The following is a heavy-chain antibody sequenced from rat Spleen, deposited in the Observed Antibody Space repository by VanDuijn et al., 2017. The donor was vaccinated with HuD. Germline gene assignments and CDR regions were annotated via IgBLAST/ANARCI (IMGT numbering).Heavy chain of an antibody. Sequence: EVQLVESGGGLVQPGRSLKLSCAVSGFTFSKFDMAWVRQAPTKGLEWVASISPSGAYYRDSVKGRFTISRDNAKSTLYLQMDSLRSEDTATYYCARPSYGFPFAYWGQGTLVTVSS. D-gene: IGHD1-3*01. J-gene: IGHJ3*01. CDR3: ARPSYGFPFAY. CDR1: GFTFSKFD. V-gene: IGHV5-25*01. CDR2: ISPSGA.